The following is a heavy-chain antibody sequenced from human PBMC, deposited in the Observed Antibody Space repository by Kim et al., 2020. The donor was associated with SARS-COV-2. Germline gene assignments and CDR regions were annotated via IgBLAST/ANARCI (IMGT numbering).Heavy chain of an antibody. D-gene: IGHD1-26*01. CDR3: ARVGVGSCPFDS. J-gene: IGHJ4*02. V-gene: IGHV4-34*01. Sequence: NDNPALKSRVTLSVDTSRNQFSLKPSAVTAADTAVYYCARVGVGSCPFDSWGQGTLVTVSS.